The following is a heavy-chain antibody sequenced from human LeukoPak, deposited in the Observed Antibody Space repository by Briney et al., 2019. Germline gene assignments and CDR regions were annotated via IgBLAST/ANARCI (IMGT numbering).Heavy chain of an antibody. CDR3: ARDTPGDYYDSSLSYFDY. V-gene: IGHV3-7*01. J-gene: IGHJ4*02. Sequence: PGGSLRLSCAASGFTLSSYWMSWVRQPPAKGLEWVANIKQDGSEKYYMDSVRGRFTISRDNDKNTLYLQTNSLRAEDTAVYYWARDTPGDYYDSSLSYFDYGGKGTLVTVSS. D-gene: IGHD3-22*01. CDR1: GFTLSSYW. CDR2: IKQDGSEK.